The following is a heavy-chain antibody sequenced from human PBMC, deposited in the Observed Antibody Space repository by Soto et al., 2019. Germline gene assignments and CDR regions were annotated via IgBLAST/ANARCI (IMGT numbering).Heavy chain of an antibody. CDR2: ISGDGDRQ. Sequence: QVQLVESGGGVVQPERSLRLSCVASGFTFNIYTMHWLRQAPGEGLEWVAVISGDGDRQYYADSVKGRFTISRDNSKNTLYLQMNRLRVGDTAVYYCAGVSVPTDHYDPLGPWGQGTLVTVSS. CDR3: AGVSVPTDHYDPLGP. V-gene: IGHV3-30-3*01. J-gene: IGHJ5*02. D-gene: IGHD3-22*01. CDR1: GFTFNIYT.